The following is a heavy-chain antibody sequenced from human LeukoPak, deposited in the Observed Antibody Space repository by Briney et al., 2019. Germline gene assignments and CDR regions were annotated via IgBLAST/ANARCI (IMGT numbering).Heavy chain of an antibody. V-gene: IGHV3-7*03. CDR3: ARGGGLDV. CDR2: IKQDGSEK. Sequence: GGSLRLSCAASGFTFSLYWMNWVRRAPGKGLEWVANIKQDGSEKNYVDSVKGRFTISRDNAKNSLYLQMSNLRAEDTAVYFCARGGGLDVWGQGATATVSS. D-gene: IGHD3-16*01. J-gene: IGHJ6*02. CDR1: GFTFSLYW.